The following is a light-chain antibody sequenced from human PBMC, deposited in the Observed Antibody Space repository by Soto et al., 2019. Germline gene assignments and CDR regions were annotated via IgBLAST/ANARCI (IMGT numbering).Light chain of an antibody. V-gene: IGLV1-44*01. CDR3: AAWDDSLNAL. Sequence: QSVLTQPPSASRTPGQRVTISCSGSSSNIGDNPVNWYQQVPGAAPKLLIYINDQRPSGVPDRFSGSKSGTSASLAISGLQPEDEADYYCAAWDDSLNALFGTGTKLTVL. J-gene: IGLJ1*01. CDR2: IND. CDR1: SSNIGDNP.